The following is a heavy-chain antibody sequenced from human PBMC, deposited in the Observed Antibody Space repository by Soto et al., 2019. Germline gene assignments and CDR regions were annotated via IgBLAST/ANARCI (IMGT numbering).Heavy chain of an antibody. CDR3: AKDTVARLTHAFDI. CDR2: ISWNSGSI. D-gene: IGHD5-12*01. Sequence: GGSLRLSCAASGFTFDDYAMHWVRQAPGKGLEWVSGISWNSGSIGYADSVKGRFTISRDNAKNSLYLQMNSLRAEDTALYYCAKDTVARLTHAFDIWGQGTMVTVSS. V-gene: IGHV3-9*01. CDR1: GFTFDDYA. J-gene: IGHJ3*02.